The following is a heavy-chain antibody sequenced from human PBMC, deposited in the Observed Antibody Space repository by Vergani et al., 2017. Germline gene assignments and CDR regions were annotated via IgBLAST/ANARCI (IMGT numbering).Heavy chain of an antibody. D-gene: IGHD3-9*01. CDR2: MSSGDSI. Sequence: QVQLVASGGGLVKPGGSLRLSCAASGFIFSYHYMSWVRQAPGKGLEWISYMSSGDSIYYADSVKGRFTVSRDNTKNTLYLQMNSLRAEDTAVYYCARETDTGSSVSDNYYAMDVWGQGTKVSVSS. CDR1: GFIFSYHY. J-gene: IGHJ6*02. CDR3: ARETDTGSSVSDNYYAMDV. V-gene: IGHV3-11*04.